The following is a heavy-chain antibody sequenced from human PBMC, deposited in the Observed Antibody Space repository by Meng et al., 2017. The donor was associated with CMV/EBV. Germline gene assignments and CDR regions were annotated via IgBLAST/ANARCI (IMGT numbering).Heavy chain of an antibody. V-gene: IGHV4-34*01. CDR3: ARATTVYYGMAV. J-gene: IGHJ6*02. D-gene: IGHD2/OR15-2a*01. CDR2: INHSGST. CDR1: GGSFSGYY. Sequence: GSLRLSCAVYGGSFSGYYWSWIRQPPGKGLEWIGEINHSGSTNYNPSLKSRVTISVDTSKNKFSLKLSSVTAADTPVYYCARATTVYYGMAVWGQGTTVTVSS.